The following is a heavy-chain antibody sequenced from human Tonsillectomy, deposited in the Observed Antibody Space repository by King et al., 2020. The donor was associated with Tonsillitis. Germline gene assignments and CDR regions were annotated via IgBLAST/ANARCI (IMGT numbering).Heavy chain of an antibody. V-gene: IGHV3-21*01. CDR1: GFTFSSYG. CDR3: ARGNYDSWSGDYYYMDV. J-gene: IGHJ6*03. Sequence: VQLVESGGGLVKPGGSLRLSCAASGFTFSSYGMNWVRQAPGTGLEWVSSITSSSSYIYYADSVKGRFTISRDNAKKSVYLQMNSLRAEDTAVYYCARGNYDSWSGDYYYMDVWGKGTTVTVSS. CDR2: ITSSSSYI. D-gene: IGHD3-3*01.